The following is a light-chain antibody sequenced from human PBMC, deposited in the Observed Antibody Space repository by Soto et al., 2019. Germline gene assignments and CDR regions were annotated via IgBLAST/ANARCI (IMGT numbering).Light chain of an antibody. CDR3: QQYYTTPVT. CDR2: WAS. J-gene: IGKJ1*01. CDR1: QTVLHGSNY. Sequence: DIVMTQSPGSLAVSLGERATINCKSSQTVLHGSNYLAWYQQKPGQPPKLLIYWASTRESGVPDRFSASGSGTDFTLTISSPQAEDVAVYYCQQYYTTPVTFGQGTKVEIK. V-gene: IGKV4-1*01.